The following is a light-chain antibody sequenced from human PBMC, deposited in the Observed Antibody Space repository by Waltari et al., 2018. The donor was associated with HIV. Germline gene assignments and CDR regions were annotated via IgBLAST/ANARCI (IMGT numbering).Light chain of an antibody. J-gene: IGKJ1*01. CDR1: HSVNRN. CDR3: QHYHNWPPWT. V-gene: IGKV3-15*01. CDR2: GAS. Sequence: EIIIKQSPITLSCSPGEKSNLSCSASHSVNRNLAWYQQKPGQAPRLLIYGASTRATGIPARFSGSGSGTEFILTISSLQSEDFAIYYCQHYHNWPPWTFGQGTKVEIK.